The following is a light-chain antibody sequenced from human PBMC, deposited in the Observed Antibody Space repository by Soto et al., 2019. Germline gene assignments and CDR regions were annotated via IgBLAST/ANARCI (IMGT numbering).Light chain of an antibody. Sequence: QSVLTQPPSASGTPGQRVTISCSGSSSNIGSHYVYWYQQLPRTAPKLLIYRNNQRPSGVPDRFSGSKSGTSASLAIGGLRSEDEADYYCAAWDDSLSGGVFGGGTKLTV. CDR3: AAWDDSLSGGV. CDR2: RNN. J-gene: IGLJ3*02. V-gene: IGLV1-47*01. CDR1: SSNIGSHY.